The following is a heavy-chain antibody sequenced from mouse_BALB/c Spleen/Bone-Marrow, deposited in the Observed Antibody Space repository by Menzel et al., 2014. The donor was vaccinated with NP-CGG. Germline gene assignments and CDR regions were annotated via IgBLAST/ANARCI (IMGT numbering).Heavy chain of an antibody. J-gene: IGHJ2*01. V-gene: IGHV5-6-3*01. CDR1: GFTFXSYG. Sequence: EVHLVESGGGLVQPGGSLKLSCAASGFTFXSYGMSWVRQTPDKRLELVATINTNGGNTYYPDSVKGRFTISRDTAKNTLYLQMSSLKSEDTAMYYCARGLDYWGQGTTPTVSS. CDR3: ARGLDY. CDR2: INTNGGNT.